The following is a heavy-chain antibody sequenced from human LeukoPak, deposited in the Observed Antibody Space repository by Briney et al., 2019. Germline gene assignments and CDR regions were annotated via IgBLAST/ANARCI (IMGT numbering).Heavy chain of an antibody. CDR3: ARELDAAQTVDY. CDR1: GFTFGNYW. CDR2: LNTDGSLA. V-gene: IGHV3-74*01. Sequence: GGSLRLSCAASGFTFGNYWMKWVRQAPGKGLVWVSRLNTDGSLATYAGSVKGQFTISRDNAKNTLYLQMNSLRVDDTAVYYCARELDAAQTVDYWGQGTLVTVSS. D-gene: IGHD1-14*01. J-gene: IGHJ4*02.